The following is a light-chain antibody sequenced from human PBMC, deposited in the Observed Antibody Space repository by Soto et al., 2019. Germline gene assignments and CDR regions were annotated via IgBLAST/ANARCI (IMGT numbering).Light chain of an antibody. CDR2: GNS. J-gene: IGLJ2*01. CDR3: HSYDSSLSGSVV. CDR1: SSNIGAGYD. V-gene: IGLV1-40*01. Sequence: QSVLTQPPSVSGAPGQRVTISCTGSSSNIGAGYDVHWYQQLPGTAPKLLIYGNSNRPSGVPDRFSGSKSGTSASLSITGLQAEDEADYCCHSYDSSLSGSVVFGVGTQLTVL.